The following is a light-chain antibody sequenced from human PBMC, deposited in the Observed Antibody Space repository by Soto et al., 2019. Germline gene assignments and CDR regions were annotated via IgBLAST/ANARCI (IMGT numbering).Light chain of an antibody. Sequence: EIVLTKSPGTLSLSPGERATLSCRASQSVSSSYLAWYQQKPGQAPRLLIYGASSRATGIPDRFSGSGSGTDCALTISRLEPEDFAVYYCQQYGSSPLTFGGGTKVEIK. CDR2: GAS. J-gene: IGKJ4*01. CDR3: QQYGSSPLT. CDR1: QSVSSSY. V-gene: IGKV3-20*01.